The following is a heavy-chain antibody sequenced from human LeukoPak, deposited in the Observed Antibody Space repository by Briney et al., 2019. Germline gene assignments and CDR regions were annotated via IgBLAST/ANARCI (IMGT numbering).Heavy chain of an antibody. CDR3: ARFFLKAGYSSGWYIQYNWFDP. CDR2: INPNSGGT. Sequence: ASVTVSCKASGYTFTGYYMHWVRQAPGQGLEWMGWINPNSGGTNYAQKFQGRVTMTRDTSISTAYMELSRLRSDDTAVYYCARFFLKAGYSSGWYIQYNWFDPWGQGTLVTVSS. CDR1: GYTFTGYY. D-gene: IGHD6-19*01. V-gene: IGHV1-2*02. J-gene: IGHJ5*02.